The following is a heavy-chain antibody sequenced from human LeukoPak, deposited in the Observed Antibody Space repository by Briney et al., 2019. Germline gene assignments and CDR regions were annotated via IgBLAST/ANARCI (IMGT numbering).Heavy chain of an antibody. CDR2: IYYSGRT. Sequence: SETLSLTCTVSGGSISSHYWSWIRQPPGKGLEWIGYIYYSGRTNNNPSLKSRATISVDTSKNQCSLKLSSVTAADTAVYFCSRGPARYCSSTSCYNFDYWGQGTLVTVSS. J-gene: IGHJ4*02. CDR1: GGSISSHY. CDR3: SRGPARYCSSTSCYNFDY. V-gene: IGHV4-59*11. D-gene: IGHD2-2*02.